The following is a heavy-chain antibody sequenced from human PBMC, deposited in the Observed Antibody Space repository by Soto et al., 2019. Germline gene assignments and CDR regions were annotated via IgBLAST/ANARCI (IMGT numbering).Heavy chain of an antibody. Sequence: SETLSLTCTVSGGSISSSSYYWGWIRQPPGKGLEWIGKIYHSGSTNYNPSLKSRVTISVDKSKNQFSLKLSSVTAADTAVYYCARDTGTTTYYYYYYGMDVWGQGTTVTVSS. D-gene: IGHD1-1*01. V-gene: IGHV4-39*07. CDR1: GGSISSSSYY. J-gene: IGHJ6*02. CDR2: IYHSGST. CDR3: ARDTGTTTYYYYYYGMDV.